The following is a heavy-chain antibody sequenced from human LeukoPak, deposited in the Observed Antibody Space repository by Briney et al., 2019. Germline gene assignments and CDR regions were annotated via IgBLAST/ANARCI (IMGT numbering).Heavy chain of an antibody. Sequence: SETLSLTCTVSGGSISSYYWSWIRQPPGKGLEWIGYIYYSGSTNYNPSLKSRVTISVDTSKNQFSLKLSSVTAVDTAVYYCARERYDYVWGSYRFVDYWGQGTLVTVSS. CDR2: IYYSGST. V-gene: IGHV4-59*12. CDR3: ARERYDYVWGSYRFVDY. J-gene: IGHJ4*02. D-gene: IGHD3-16*02. CDR1: GGSISSYY.